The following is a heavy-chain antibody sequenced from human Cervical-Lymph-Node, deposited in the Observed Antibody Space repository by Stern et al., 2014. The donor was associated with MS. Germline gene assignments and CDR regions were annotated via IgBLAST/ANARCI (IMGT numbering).Heavy chain of an antibody. D-gene: IGHD3-16*01. CDR3: ARTRVGGGHYLDY. CDR2: IDWDDGN. CDR1: GFPLRTRGMW. V-gene: IGHV2-70*01. Sequence: QVTLKELGPALVKPTQTLTLTSTFSGFPLRTRGMWVSWIRHPQGKALEWLALIDWDDGNDSSPSLKTRFTISKDTSKNQVVLTMTNMDPVDTATYYCARTRVGGGHYLDYWGQGTLVTVSS. J-gene: IGHJ4*02.